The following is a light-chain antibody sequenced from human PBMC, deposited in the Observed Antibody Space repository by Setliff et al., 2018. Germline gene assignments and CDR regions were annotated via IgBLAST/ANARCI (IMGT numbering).Light chain of an antibody. CDR2: ANH. J-gene: IGLJ2*01. CDR1: NSNIGENS. Sequence: QSALTQPPSLSAAPGQKATISCPGSNSNIGENSVCWYRHVPGTAPSLLIYANHERPSGISDRISASKSGTSAALAITGLQTGDEATYYCASWDTALSALVFGGGTKVTVL. CDR3: ASWDTALSALV. V-gene: IGLV1-51*01.